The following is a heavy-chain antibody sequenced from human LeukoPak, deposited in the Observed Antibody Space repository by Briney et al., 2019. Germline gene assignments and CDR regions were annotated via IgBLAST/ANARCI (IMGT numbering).Heavy chain of an antibody. V-gene: IGHV3-48*03. J-gene: IGHJ6*03. CDR1: GFTFSSYE. D-gene: IGHD1-1*01. CDR3: ARVQSPTVGYSHYIMDV. CDR2: ISSSGSTI. Sequence: GGSLRLSCAASGFTFSSYEMNWVRQAPGKGLEWVSYISSSGSTIYYADSVKGRFTISRDNAKNSLYLQMNSLRAEDTAVYYCARVQSPTVGYSHYIMDVWGKGTTVTISS.